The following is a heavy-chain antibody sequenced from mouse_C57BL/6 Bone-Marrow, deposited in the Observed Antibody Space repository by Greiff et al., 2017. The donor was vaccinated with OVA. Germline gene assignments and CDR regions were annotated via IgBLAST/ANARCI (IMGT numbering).Heavy chain of an antibody. CDR3: AHYDYDGFAY. CDR1: GYTFTSYW. CDR2: INPSSGYT. D-gene: IGHD2-4*01. Sequence: QVQLQQSGAELAKPGASVKLSCKASGYTFTSYWMHWVQQRPGQGLEWIGYINPSSGYTKYNQKFKDKATLTADKSSSTAYMQLSSLTYEDTSVCYCAHYDYDGFAYWGQGTLVTVSA. J-gene: IGHJ3*01. V-gene: IGHV1-7*01.